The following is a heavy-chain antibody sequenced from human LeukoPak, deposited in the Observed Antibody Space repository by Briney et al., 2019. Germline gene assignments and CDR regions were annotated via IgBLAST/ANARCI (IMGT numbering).Heavy chain of an antibody. CDR3: AKDLATKYSLDY. CDR1: GFTFSSYG. V-gene: IGHV3-30*18. Sequence: GRSLRLSRAASGFTFSSYGIHWVRQAPGKGLEWVALISYDGSDKFFADSVRGRFTISRENSKNTLYLQMNSLRVEDTAVYYCAKDLATKYSLDYWGQGTLVTVSS. CDR2: ISYDGSDK. J-gene: IGHJ4*02. D-gene: IGHD5-12*01.